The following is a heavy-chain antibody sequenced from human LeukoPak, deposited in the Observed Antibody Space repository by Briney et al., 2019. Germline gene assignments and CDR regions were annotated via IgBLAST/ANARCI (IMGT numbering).Heavy chain of an antibody. V-gene: IGHV4-59*08. J-gene: IGHJ6*02. CDR1: GGSISSYY. Sequence: SETLSLTCTVSGGSISSYYWSWIRQPPGKGLEWIGYIYYSGSTNYNPSLKRRVTISVDTSKNQFSLKLSSVTAADTAVYYCARQRGYSYGTSTWYYGMDVWGQGTTVTVSS. CDR3: ARQRGYSYGTSTWYYGMDV. CDR2: IYYSGST. D-gene: IGHD5-18*01.